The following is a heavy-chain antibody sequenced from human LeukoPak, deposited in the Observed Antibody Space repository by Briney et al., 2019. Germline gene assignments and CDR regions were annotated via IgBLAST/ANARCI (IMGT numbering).Heavy chain of an antibody. D-gene: IGHD3-9*01. J-gene: IGHJ4*02. CDR3: ANGPQYNILTGFYKVRSHLDY. CDR1: GFTFSSNG. Sequence: PGGSLRLSCVASGFTFSSNGMHWVRQAPGKGLEWVTFIRYDGSKKYYADSVKGRFTISRDNSKNMLHLQMNSLRAEDTAVYYCANGPQYNILTGFYKVRSHLDYWGQGTLVTVSS. V-gene: IGHV3-30*02. CDR2: IRYDGSKK.